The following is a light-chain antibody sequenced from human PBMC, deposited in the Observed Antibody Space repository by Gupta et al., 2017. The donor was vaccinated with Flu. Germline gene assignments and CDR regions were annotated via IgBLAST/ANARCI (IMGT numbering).Light chain of an antibody. CDR2: NDS. Sequence: SYELTQPPSVSVSPGQTARITCSGDALPKHYAYWYQQKPGQAPVLVIYNDSERPSGIPERFSGASSGTTVTLTISGVQAEDEADYYCQSADSSGTDWVFGGGTKLTVL. V-gene: IGLV3-25*02. J-gene: IGLJ3*02. CDR3: QSADSSGTDWV. CDR1: ALPKHY.